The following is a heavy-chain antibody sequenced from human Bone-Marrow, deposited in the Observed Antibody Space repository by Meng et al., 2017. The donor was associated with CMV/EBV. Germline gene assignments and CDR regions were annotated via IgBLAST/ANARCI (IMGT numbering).Heavy chain of an antibody. CDR3: ARRTGGATGGVDY. CDR1: GYSFTSYW. D-gene: IGHD1-26*01. CDR2: IYPGDSDT. J-gene: IGHJ4*02. V-gene: IGHV5-51*01. Sequence: KGSGYSFTSYWLGWVRQMPGKGLEWMGIIYPGDSDTRYSPSFQGQVTISADKSISTAYLQWSSLKASDTAMYYCARRTGGATGGVDYWGQGILVTVSS.